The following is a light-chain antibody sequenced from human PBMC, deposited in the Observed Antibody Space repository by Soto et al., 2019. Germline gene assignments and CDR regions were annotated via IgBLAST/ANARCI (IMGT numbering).Light chain of an antibody. V-gene: IGLV1-40*01. CDR2: GNS. CDR3: QSYDSSLSAVV. Sequence: QSVPTQPPSVSGAPGQRVTDSCTGSSSNIGAGYDVHWYQQLPGTAPKLLIYGNSNRPSGVPDRFSGSKSGTSASLAITGLQAEDEADYYCQSYDSSLSAVVFGGATKLTVL. J-gene: IGLJ2*01. CDR1: SSNIGAGYD.